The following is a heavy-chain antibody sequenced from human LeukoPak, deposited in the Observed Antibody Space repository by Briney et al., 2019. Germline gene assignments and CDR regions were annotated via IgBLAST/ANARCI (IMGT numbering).Heavy chain of an antibody. D-gene: IGHD2-15*01. J-gene: IGHJ6*02. CDR3: AKDHPDYCSGGSCPRYYYGMDV. CDR2: ISGSGGST. V-gene: IGHV3-23*01. CDR1: GFTFSSYA. Sequence: QPGGSLRLSCAASGFTFSSYAMSWVGRAPGKGLEWVSAISGSGGSTYYADSVKGRFTISRDNSKNTLYLQMNSLRAEDTAVYYCAKDHPDYCSGGSCPRYYYGMDVWGQGTTVTVSS.